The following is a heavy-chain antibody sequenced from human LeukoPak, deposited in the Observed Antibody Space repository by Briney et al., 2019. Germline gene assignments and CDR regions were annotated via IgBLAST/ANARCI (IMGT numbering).Heavy chain of an antibody. CDR2: IYTSGST. D-gene: IGHD3-9*01. J-gene: IGHJ4*02. V-gene: IGHV4-61*02. Sequence: PSQTLSLTCTVSGGSISSGSYYWSWIRQPAGKGLEWIGRIYTSGSTNYNPSLKSRVTISVDTSKNQFSLKLSFVTAADTAVYYCARGSYYDILTAWAYYFDYWGQGTLVTVSS. CDR3: ARGSYYDILTAWAYYFDY. CDR1: GGSISSGSYY.